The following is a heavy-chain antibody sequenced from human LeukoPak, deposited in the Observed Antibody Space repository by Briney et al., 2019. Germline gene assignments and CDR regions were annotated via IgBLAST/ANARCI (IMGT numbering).Heavy chain of an antibody. Sequence: PGGSLRLSCAASGFTFSSYSMNWVRQAPGKGLEWVSSISSSSSYIYYADSVKGRFTISRDNAKNSLYLQMNSLRAEDTAVYYCARDPPYYDILTDYYQIDYWGQGTLVTVSS. CDR1: GFTFSSYS. V-gene: IGHV3-21*01. CDR3: ARDPPYYDILTDYYQIDY. D-gene: IGHD3-9*01. CDR2: ISSSSSYI. J-gene: IGHJ4*02.